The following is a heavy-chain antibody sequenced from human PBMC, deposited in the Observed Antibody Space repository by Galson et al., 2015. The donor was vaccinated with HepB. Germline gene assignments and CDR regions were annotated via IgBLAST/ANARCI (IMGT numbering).Heavy chain of an antibody. V-gene: IGHV4-31*03. CDR1: GGSISSGGYY. D-gene: IGHD1-1*01. Sequence: LSLSCTVSGGSISSGGYYWSWIRQHPGKGLEWIGSMYYSVGTYYNASLKSRVTISVDTSKNQFSLKLGSVTAADTAVYYCARNPPTDLSIFDPWGQGTLVTVSS. J-gene: IGHJ5*02. CDR2: MYYSVGT. CDR3: ARNPPTDLSIFDP.